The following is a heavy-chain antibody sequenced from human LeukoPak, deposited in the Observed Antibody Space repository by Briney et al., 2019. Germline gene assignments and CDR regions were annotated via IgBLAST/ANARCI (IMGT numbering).Heavy chain of an antibody. Sequence: GSLRLSCAASGFTFSSYGMSWVRQAPGKGLDWVSAISGSGGSTYYADSVKGRFTISRDNSKNTLYLQMNSLRAEDTAVYYRAKDPRITGTTPHFDYWGQGTLVTVSS. V-gene: IGHV3-23*01. J-gene: IGHJ4*02. D-gene: IGHD1-20*01. CDR1: GFTFSSYG. CDR2: ISGSGGST. CDR3: AKDPRITGTTPHFDY.